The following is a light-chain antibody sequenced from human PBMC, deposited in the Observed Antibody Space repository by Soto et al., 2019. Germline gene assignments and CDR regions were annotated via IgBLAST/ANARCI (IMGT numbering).Light chain of an antibody. CDR3: QQRSSWPLT. J-gene: IGKJ5*01. CDR2: DAS. V-gene: IGKV3-11*01. CDR1: QRVSTY. Sequence: EIVLTQSPVTLSLSPGGRATLSCRASQRVSTYLAWFQQKPGQSPRLLIYDASNRATGVPARFSGSGSGTDFTLTISSLEPEDFGVYYCQQRSSWPLTFGQGTRLEIK.